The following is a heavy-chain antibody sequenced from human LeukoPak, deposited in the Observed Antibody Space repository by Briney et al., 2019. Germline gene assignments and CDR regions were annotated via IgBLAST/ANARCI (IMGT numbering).Heavy chain of an antibody. D-gene: IGHD3-22*01. CDR3: AKDPYYYDSSGYSYYFDY. CDR1: GFTFSSYT. J-gene: IGHJ4*02. Sequence: GGSLRLSCAASGFTFSSYTMRWVRQAPGKGLEWVSAISGSGDSTYYADSVKGRFTISRDNSKNTLYLQMNSLRAEDTAVYYCAKDPYYYDSSGYSYYFDYWGQGTLVTVSS. V-gene: IGHV3-23*01. CDR2: ISGSGDST.